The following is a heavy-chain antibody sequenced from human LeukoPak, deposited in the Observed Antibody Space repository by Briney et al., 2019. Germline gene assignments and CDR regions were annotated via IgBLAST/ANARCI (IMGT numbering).Heavy chain of an antibody. CDR3: ARESSGTHDAFDI. CDR2: IYYSGTT. CDR1: GGSISSYY. V-gene: IGHV4-59*12. D-gene: IGHD3-22*01. J-gene: IGHJ3*02. Sequence: SGTLSLTCTVSGGSISSYYWSWIRQPPGKGLEWIGYIYYSGTTNYNPPLKSRVTISVDTSKNQFSLKLSSVTPEDTAVYYCARESSGTHDAFDIWGQGTMVTVSS.